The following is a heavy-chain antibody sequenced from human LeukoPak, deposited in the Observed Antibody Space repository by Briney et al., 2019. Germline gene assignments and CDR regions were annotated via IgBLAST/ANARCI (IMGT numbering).Heavy chain of an antibody. Sequence: ASVKVSCKASGGDFSTYTINWVRQAPGQGLEWMGGIIPIFHTANYAHKFQGRVTITADESARTAYMELSSLGSDDTAVYYCARDRGGCSSTSCYLIDHYYYMDVWGKGTTVTVSS. CDR2: IIPIFHTA. CDR3: ARDRGGCSSTSCYLIDHYYYMDV. D-gene: IGHD2-2*01. CDR1: GGDFSTYT. V-gene: IGHV1-69*01. J-gene: IGHJ6*03.